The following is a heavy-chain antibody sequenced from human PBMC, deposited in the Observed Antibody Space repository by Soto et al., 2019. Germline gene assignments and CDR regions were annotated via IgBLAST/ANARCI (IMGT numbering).Heavy chain of an antibody. D-gene: IGHD2-15*01. V-gene: IGHV1-46*01. J-gene: IGHJ1*01. CDR2: VNPSGGST. CDR3: AREENCSGGTCYYEYFHR. CDR1: GYLFTAYS. Sequence: ASVKVSCKASGYLFTAYSMHWVRLAPGQGLEWMGVVNPSGGSTKYAQNFQGRVTMTRDTSTTTIYMELSSLRSDDTAIYYCAREENCSGGTCYYEYFHRWGQGNLVTVSP.